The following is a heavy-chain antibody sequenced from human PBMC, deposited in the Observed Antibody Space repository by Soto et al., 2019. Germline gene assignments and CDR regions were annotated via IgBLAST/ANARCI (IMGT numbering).Heavy chain of an antibody. D-gene: IGHD7-27*01. CDR3: AKDHTGADAFDI. CDR1: GGSITHDNW. Sequence: QVQLQESGPGLVKPSETLSLTCAVSGGSITHDNWWNWARQPPGKGLEWSGEISHSGTTNYNPSLKSRVTISVDMSKNQLSLKLTSVTAADTAVYYCAKDHTGADAFDIWGQGIMVTVSS. J-gene: IGHJ3*02. CDR2: ISHSGTT. V-gene: IGHV4-4*02.